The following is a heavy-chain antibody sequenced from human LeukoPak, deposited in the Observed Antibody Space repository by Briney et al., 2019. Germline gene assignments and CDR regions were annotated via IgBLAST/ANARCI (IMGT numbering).Heavy chain of an antibody. D-gene: IGHD4-23*01. CDR2: ISSSGGTI. J-gene: IGHJ4*02. V-gene: IGHV3-11*01. CDR3: ARAAVVTSPFDY. CDR1: GFTFSDYY. Sequence: GGSLRLSCVASGFTFSDYYMSWIRQAPGKGLEWVSYISSSGGTIYYADSMKGRFTISRGNAKNSLFLQMNSLRAEDMAVYYCARAAVVTSPFDYWGQGTLVTVSS.